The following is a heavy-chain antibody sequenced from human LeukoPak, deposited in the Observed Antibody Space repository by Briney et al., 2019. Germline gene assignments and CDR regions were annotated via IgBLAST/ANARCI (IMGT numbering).Heavy chain of an antibody. D-gene: IGHD6-19*01. CDR3: ARHQGGGIAVAALHY. CDR2: IYYTGST. V-gene: IGHV4-39*01. Sequence: SETLSLTCTVSGGSINSSSYFWGWIRQPPGKGLEWIGTIYYTGSTYYNPCLKSRFTISLDTSKNQFSLKLSSVTAAETAVYYCARHQGGGIAVAALHYWGQGALVTVSS. J-gene: IGHJ4*02. CDR1: GGSINSSSYF.